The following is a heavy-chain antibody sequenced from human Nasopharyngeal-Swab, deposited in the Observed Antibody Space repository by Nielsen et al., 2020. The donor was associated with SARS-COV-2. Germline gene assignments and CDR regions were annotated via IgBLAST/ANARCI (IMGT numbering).Heavy chain of an antibody. J-gene: IGHJ4*02. D-gene: IGHD1-26*01. CDR3: ARGRNSGTHFDY. V-gene: IGHV1-24*01. CDR1: GYTLTELS. CDR2: FDPEDGET. Sequence: ASVKVSCKVSGYTLTELSMHWVRQAPGKGLEWMGGFDPEDGETIYAQKFQGRVIMTRDTSMNTAFMELSSLRSDDTAVYYCARGRNSGTHFDYWGQGTLVTVSS.